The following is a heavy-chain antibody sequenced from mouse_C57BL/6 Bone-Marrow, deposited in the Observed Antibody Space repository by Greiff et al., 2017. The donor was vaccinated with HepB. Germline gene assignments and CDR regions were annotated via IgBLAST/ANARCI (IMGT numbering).Heavy chain of an antibody. V-gene: IGHV10-1*01. D-gene: IGHD1-1*01. J-gene: IGHJ2*01. Sequence: EVMLVESGGGLVQPKGSLKLSCAASGFSFNTYAMNWVRQAPGKGLEWVARIRSKSNNYATYYADSGKDRFTISRDDSESMLYLQMNNLKTEDTAMYYCVRHSYGYYFDYWGQGTTLTVSS. CDR3: VRHSYGYYFDY. CDR2: IRSKSNNYAT. CDR1: GFSFNTYA.